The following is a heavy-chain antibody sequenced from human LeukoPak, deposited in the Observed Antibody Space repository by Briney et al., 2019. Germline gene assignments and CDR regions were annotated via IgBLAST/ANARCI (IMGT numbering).Heavy chain of an antibody. V-gene: IGHV1-2*06. CDR3: SRGKSLLDGFDN. CDR2: INPNSGGT. Sequence: ASVKVSCKASGYTFTGYYMHWVRQAPGQGLEWMGRINPNSGGTNYAQKFQGRVTMTRDTSISTAYMELSRLRSDDTAVYYCSRGKSLLDGFDNLGQRKKVTGFS. J-gene: IGHJ3*02. CDR1: GYTFTGYY.